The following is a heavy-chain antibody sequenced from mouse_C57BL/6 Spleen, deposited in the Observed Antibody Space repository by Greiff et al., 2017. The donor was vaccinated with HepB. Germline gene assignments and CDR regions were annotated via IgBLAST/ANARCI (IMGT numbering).Heavy chain of an antibody. V-gene: IGHV3-1*01. J-gene: IGHJ3*01. CDR3: ARGDGSSPAWFAY. CDR1: GYSITSGYD. D-gene: IGHD1-1*01. CDR2: ISYSGST. Sequence: EVQGVESGPGMVKPSQSLSLTCTVTGYSITSGYDWHWIRHFPGNKLEWMGYISYSGSTNYNPSLKSRISITHDTSKNHFFLKLNSVTTEDTATYYCARGDGSSPAWFAYWGQGTLVTVSA.